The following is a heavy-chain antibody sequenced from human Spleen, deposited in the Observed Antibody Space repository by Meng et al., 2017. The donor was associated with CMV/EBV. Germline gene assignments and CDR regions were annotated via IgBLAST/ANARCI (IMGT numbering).Heavy chain of an antibody. Sequence: GSLRLSCTVSGGSISSYYWSWIRQPPGKGLEWIGYIYYSGSTNYNPSLKSRVTISVDTSKNQFSLKLNSVTAADTAVYYCARHVDDYKDRAVDYWGQGTLVTVSS. D-gene: IGHD5-24*01. J-gene: IGHJ4*02. V-gene: IGHV4-59*08. CDR3: ARHVDDYKDRAVDY. CDR1: GGSISSYY. CDR2: IYYSGST.